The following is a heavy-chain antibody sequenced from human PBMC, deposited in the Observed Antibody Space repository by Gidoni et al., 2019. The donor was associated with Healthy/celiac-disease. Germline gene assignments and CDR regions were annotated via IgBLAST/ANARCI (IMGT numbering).Heavy chain of an antibody. CDR3: ARAHGDYVRIFDY. V-gene: IGHV3-11*06. Sequence: QVQLVESGGGLVKPGGSLRLSCAASGFTFSDYYMSWIRQAPGKGLEWVSYISSSSSYTNYADSVKGRFTISRDNAKNSLYLQMNSLRAEDTAVYYCARAHGDYVRIFDYWGQGTLVTVSS. J-gene: IGHJ4*02. D-gene: IGHD4-17*01. CDR2: ISSSSSYT. CDR1: GFTFSDYY.